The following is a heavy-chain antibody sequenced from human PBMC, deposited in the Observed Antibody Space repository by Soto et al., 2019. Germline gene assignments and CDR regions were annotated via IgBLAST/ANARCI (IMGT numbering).Heavy chain of an antibody. V-gene: IGHV3-66*01. D-gene: IGHD1-20*01. CDR1: GLTVSSNY. Sequence: GGSLRLSCAASGLTVSSNYMSWVRQAPGKGLEWVSVIYSGGTTYYADSVKGRFTISRDNSKNTLYLQMNSLRAEDTAVYYCARGRMTGTTKGGALDIWGQGTMVTVSS. J-gene: IGHJ3*02. CDR2: IYSGGTT. CDR3: ARGRMTGTTKGGALDI.